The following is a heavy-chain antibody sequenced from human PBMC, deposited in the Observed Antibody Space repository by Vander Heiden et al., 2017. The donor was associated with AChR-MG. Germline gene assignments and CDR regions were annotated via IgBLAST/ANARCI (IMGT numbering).Heavy chain of an antibody. Sequence: QVQLVQSGAEVKKPGASVKVSCKASGYTFTSYYMHWVRQAPGQGLEWMGIINPSGGSTSYAQKFQGRVTMTRDTSTSTVYMELSSLRSEDTAVYYCARDRAELHLGELSFSPNAFDIWGQGTMVTVSS. J-gene: IGHJ3*02. CDR1: GYTFTSYY. D-gene: IGHD3-16*02. V-gene: IGHV1-46*01. CDR3: ARDRAELHLGELSFSPNAFDI. CDR2: INPSGGST.